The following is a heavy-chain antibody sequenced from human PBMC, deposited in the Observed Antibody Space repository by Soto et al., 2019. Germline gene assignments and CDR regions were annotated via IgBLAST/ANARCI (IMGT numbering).Heavy chain of an antibody. Sequence: GGSLRLSCAASGFTFSSYAMSWVRQAPGKGLEWVSAISGSGGSTYYADSVKGRFTISRDNSKNTLYLQMNSLRAEDTAVYYCANDHELYHYYMDVWGKGTTVTVSS. V-gene: IGHV3-23*01. CDR3: ANDHELYHYYMDV. CDR1: GFTFSSYA. J-gene: IGHJ6*03. CDR2: ISGSGGST. D-gene: IGHD1-26*01.